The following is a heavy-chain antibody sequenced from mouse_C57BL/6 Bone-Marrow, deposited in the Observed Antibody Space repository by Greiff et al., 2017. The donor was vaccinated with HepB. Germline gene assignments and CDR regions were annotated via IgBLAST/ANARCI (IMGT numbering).Heavy chain of an antibody. CDR1: GYSFTGYY. CDR2: IYPYNGVS. Sequence: EVQLQQSGPELVKPGASVKISCKASGYSFTGYYMHWVKQSHGNILDWIGYIYPYNGVSSYNQKFKGKATLTVDKSSSTAYMELRSLTSEDSAVYYCAAGQLRLCYYAMDYWGQGTSVTVSS. V-gene: IGHV1-31*01. CDR3: AAGQLRLCYYAMDY. J-gene: IGHJ4*01. D-gene: IGHD3-2*02.